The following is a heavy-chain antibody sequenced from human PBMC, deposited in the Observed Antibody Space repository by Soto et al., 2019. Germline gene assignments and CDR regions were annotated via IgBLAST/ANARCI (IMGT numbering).Heavy chain of an antibody. Sequence: ASVKVSCKASGYTFTGYYMHWVRQAPGQGLEKKRWINPNSGGTNYAQKFQGWVTMTRDTSISTAYMELSRLRSDDTAVYYCARSEWLRDAFDIWGQGTMVTVSS. V-gene: IGHV1-2*04. D-gene: IGHD5-12*01. CDR1: GYTFTGYY. CDR3: ARSEWLRDAFDI. J-gene: IGHJ3*02. CDR2: INPNSGGT.